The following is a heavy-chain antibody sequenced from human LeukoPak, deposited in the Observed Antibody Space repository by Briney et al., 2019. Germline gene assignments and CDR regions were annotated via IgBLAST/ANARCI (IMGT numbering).Heavy chain of an antibody. CDR1: GFTFSSDG. Sequence: GGSLRLSCAASGFTFSSDGMHWVRQAPGKGLEWVAFIRYDGSNKYYADSVKGRFTISRDNSKNTLYLQMNSLRAEDTAVYYCAKDLSAEYFKADRFDPWGQGTLVTVSS. J-gene: IGHJ5*02. CDR3: AKDLSAEYFKADRFDP. D-gene: IGHD1-14*01. V-gene: IGHV3-30*02. CDR2: IRYDGSNK.